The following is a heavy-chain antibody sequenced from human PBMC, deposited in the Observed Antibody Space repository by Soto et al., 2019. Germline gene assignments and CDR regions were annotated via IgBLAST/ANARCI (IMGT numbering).Heavy chain of an antibody. J-gene: IGHJ5*02. CDR3: ASTAYYDFWSGYYTGFWFDP. D-gene: IGHD3-3*01. CDR1: GGSISSSSYY. Sequence: PSETLSLTCTVSGGSISSSSYYWGWIRQPPGKGLEWIGSIYYSGSTYYNPSLKSRVTISVDTSKNQFSLKLSSVTAADTAVYCCASTAYYDFWSGYYTGFWFDPWGQGTLVTVSS. V-gene: IGHV4-39*01. CDR2: IYYSGST.